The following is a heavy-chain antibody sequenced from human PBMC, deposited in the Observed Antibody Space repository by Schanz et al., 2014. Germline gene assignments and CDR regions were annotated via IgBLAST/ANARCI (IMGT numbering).Heavy chain of an antibody. J-gene: IGHJ4*03. Sequence: QVQLVQSGAEVKKPGASVRVSCKASGYSFTTYDVHWVRQATGQGLEWMGWMNPTTGNRGYAQNFQGRVTMTRDTSLKAAYMEMTDLKFKMAGVFYCAIHYDARPMWGQGTLIAVSS. CDR3: AIHYDARPM. D-gene: IGHD5-12*01. CDR1: GYSFTTYD. V-gene: IGHV1-8*01. CDR2: MNPTTGNR.